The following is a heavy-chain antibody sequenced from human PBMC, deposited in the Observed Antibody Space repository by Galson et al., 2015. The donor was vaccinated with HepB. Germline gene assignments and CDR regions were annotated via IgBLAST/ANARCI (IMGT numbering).Heavy chain of an antibody. V-gene: IGHV3-11*06. J-gene: IGHJ5*02. CDR1: GFTFSDYY. Sequence: LRLSCAASGFTFSDYYMSWIRQAPGKGLEWVSSITTSSSASYADSVKGRFTMSRDNAKNSLYLQMNSLRAEDTGVYYCARGGSKRFDPWGQGTLVTVSS. D-gene: IGHD1-26*01. CDR3: ARGGSKRFDP. CDR2: ITTSSSA.